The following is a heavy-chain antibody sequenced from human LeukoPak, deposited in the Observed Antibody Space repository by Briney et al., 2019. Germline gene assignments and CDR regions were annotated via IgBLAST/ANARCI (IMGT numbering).Heavy chain of an antibody. V-gene: IGHV4-39*02. D-gene: IGHD6-13*01. J-gene: IGHJ4*02. CDR3: AREAADGDGDY. Sequence: PSETLSLTCTVSGGSISSGPYYWGWIRQPPGKGLEWIGSIYYSGTTFYMPSLKSRVTISVDTSKNQFSLRLTSVTAADTAVYYCAREAADGDGDYWGQGTLVTVSS. CDR1: GGSISSGPYY. CDR2: IYYSGTT.